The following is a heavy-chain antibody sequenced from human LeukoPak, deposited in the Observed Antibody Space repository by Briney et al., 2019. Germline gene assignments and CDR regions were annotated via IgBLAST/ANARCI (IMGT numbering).Heavy chain of an antibody. J-gene: IGHJ4*02. V-gene: IGHV3-23*01. CDR2: ISGSGGST. CDR3: AKGGYSSGWPFDY. Sequence: PGGSLRLSCAASGFTFNSYVMSWVRQAPGKGLEWVSAISGSGGSTYYADSVKGRFTISRDNSKNTLYLQMNSLRAEDTAVYYCAKGGYSSGWPFDYWGQGTLVTVSS. D-gene: IGHD6-19*01. CDR1: GFTFNSYV.